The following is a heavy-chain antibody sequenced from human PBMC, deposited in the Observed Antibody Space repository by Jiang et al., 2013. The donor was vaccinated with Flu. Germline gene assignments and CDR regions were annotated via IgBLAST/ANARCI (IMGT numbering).Heavy chain of an antibody. CDR2: LDSTDHGT. D-gene: IGHD4-17*01. J-gene: IGHJ4*02. CDR3: SSHLFGDYELYYFDY. V-gene: IGHV1-24*01. Sequence: GAEVKKPGASVKVSCKVSGYTLTDLPIHWVRQTPGKGLEWIGGLDSTDHGTIYARKFQGRVTMTEDRSTDTAYMELSSLRSEDTAVYYCSSHLFGDYELYYFDYWGQGTLVTVSS. CDR1: GYTLTDLP.